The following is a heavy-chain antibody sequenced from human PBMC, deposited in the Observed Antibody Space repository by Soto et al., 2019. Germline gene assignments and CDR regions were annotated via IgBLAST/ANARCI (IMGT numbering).Heavy chain of an antibody. Sequence: QVQLVQSGAEVKKPGSSVKVSCKASGGTFSSYTISWGRQAPGQGLEWMGRIIPILGIANYAQKFQGRVTITADKSTSTAYMELSSLRSEDTAVYYCARAYSSGWSFDYWGQGTLVTVSS. D-gene: IGHD6-19*01. CDR1: GGTFSSYT. CDR2: IIPILGIA. J-gene: IGHJ4*02. CDR3: ARAYSSGWSFDY. V-gene: IGHV1-69*02.